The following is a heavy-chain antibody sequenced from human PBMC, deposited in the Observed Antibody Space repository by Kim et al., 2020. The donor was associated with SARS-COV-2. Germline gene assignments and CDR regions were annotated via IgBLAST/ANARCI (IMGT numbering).Heavy chain of an antibody. V-gene: IGHV4-61*01. Sequence: SETLYLTCTVSGGSVSSGSYYWSWIRQPPGKGLEWIGYIYYSGSTNYNPSLKSRVTISVDTSKNQFSLKLSSVTAADTAVYYCARAQRWLQLGAFDYWGQGTLVTVSS. CDR1: GGSVSSGSYY. CDR3: ARAQRWLQLGAFDY. D-gene: IGHD5-12*01. CDR2: IYYSGST. J-gene: IGHJ4*02.